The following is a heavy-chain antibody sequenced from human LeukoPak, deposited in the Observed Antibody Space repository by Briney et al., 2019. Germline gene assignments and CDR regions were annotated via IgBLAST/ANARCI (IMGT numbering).Heavy chain of an antibody. CDR3: GRGDGAYAPGDY. D-gene: IGHD4-17*01. J-gene: IGHJ4*02. CDR2: IYYSGST. Sequence: SQTLSLTCTVSGGSISGGDYYLSWIRQHPEKGLEYIGYIYYSGSTHYNPTLKRRVTISIDTSKNQVSLKLSSVTAADTAVYYCGRGDGAYAPGDYWGQGTLVTVSS. CDR1: GGSISGGDYY. V-gene: IGHV4-31*03.